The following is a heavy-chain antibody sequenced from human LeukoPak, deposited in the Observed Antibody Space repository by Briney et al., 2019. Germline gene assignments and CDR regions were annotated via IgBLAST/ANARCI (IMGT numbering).Heavy chain of an antibody. D-gene: IGHD3-3*01. V-gene: IGHV4-59*01. CDR3: ARMRFLEWFPALFDY. J-gene: IGHJ4*02. CDR2: IYYSGST. CDR1: GGSTSSYY. Sequence: SETLSLTCTVSGGSTSSYYWSWIRQPPGKGLDWIGYIYYSGSTNYNPSLKSRVTISVDTSKNQFSLKLSSVTAADTAVYYCARMRFLEWFPALFDYWGQGTLVTVSS.